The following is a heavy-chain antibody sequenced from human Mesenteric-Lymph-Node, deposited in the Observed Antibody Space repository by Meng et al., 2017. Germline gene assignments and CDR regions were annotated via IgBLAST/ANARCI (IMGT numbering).Heavy chain of an antibody. J-gene: IGHJ3*02. CDR1: GGAFSDYF. V-gene: IGHV4-34*01. D-gene: IGHD1-26*01. Sequence: SETLSLTCAVYGGAFSDYFWTWIRQSPGKGLEWIGEINHSGSTYYTPSLKSRVTTSEDTSKSHFSLKLSSVTAADTAIYYCARGAKWELLSSGTQDDAFDIWGQGTMVTVSS. CDR2: INHSGST. CDR3: ARGAKWELLSSGTQDDAFDI.